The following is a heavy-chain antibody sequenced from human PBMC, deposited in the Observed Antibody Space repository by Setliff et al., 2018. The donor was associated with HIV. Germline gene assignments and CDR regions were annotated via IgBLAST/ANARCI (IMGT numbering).Heavy chain of an antibody. CDR3: STVVTLAYCHDGLCPAFDS. CDR1: GYSISSDYY. Sequence: SETLSLTCTVSGYSISSDYYWGWIRQPPGKGLEWIGNIYHSGSTYYNPSLKSRVTISLDTSKSQFSLKLGSVTAADTAVYFCSTVVTLAYCHDGLCPAFDSWGQGALVTVSS. CDR2: IYHSGST. D-gene: IGHD2-8*01. J-gene: IGHJ4*02. V-gene: IGHV4-38-2*02.